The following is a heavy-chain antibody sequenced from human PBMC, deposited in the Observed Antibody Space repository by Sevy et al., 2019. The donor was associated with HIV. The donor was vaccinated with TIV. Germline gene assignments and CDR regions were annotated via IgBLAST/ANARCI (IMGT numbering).Heavy chain of an antibody. D-gene: IGHD3-9*01. J-gene: IGHJ4*02. CDR2: SYHSGST. Sequence: SETLSLTCGVSGGSISSDYWWSWVRQPPGKGLEWIGESYHSGSTNYNPSLKSRVSISVDKSKNHFSLKLTSVTAADTAVYFCARERGSNILTLGLDFWGQGSLVTVSS. V-gene: IGHV4-4*02. CDR1: GGSISSDYW. CDR3: ARERGSNILTLGLDF.